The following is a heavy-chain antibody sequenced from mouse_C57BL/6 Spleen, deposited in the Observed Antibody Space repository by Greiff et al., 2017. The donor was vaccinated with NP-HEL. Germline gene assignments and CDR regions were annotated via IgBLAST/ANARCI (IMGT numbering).Heavy chain of an antibody. Sequence: VQLQQSGPGLVKPSQSLSLTCSVTGYSITSGYYWNWIRQFPGNKLEWMGYISYDGSNNYNPSLKNRISITRDTSKNQFFLKLHSVTTEDTATYYCAEEYTTVVAPYAMDYWGQGTSVTVSS. D-gene: IGHD1-1*01. J-gene: IGHJ4*01. CDR1: GYSITSGYY. CDR2: ISYDGSN. V-gene: IGHV3-6*01. CDR3: AEEYTTVVAPYAMDY.